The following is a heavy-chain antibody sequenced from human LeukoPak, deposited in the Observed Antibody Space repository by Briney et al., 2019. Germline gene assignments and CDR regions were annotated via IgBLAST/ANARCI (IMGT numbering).Heavy chain of an antibody. D-gene: IGHD2-8*02. CDR2: ITGTGGRGGI. Sequence: GGSLRLSCVASGFTYANYAMNWVRQAPGKRLEWVASITGTGGRGGIYYADSVKGRFTTSRDNSKNTLFLQMSSLRAEDTAVYHCAKGDRGHCTGVKCYPFDYWGQGTVVTVSS. J-gene: IGHJ4*02. CDR3: AKGDRGHCTGVKCYPFDY. CDR1: GFTYANYA. V-gene: IGHV3-23*01.